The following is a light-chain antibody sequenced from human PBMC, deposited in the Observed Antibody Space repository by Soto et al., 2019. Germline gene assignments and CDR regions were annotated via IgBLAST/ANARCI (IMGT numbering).Light chain of an antibody. J-gene: IGKJ5*01. CDR2: GAS. V-gene: IGKV3-20*01. CDR3: QQYGTSPPIT. Sequence: EVLLTQSPVTLSLSPGERATPSCRASQSFSGHLAWYQQKPGQAPRLLIYGASIRATDIPDRFSGSGSGTDFTLTISSLEPEDFAVYYCQQYGTSPPITFGQGTRLAIK. CDR1: QSFSGH.